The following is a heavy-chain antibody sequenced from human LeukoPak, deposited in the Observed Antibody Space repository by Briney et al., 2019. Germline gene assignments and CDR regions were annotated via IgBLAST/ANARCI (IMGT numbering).Heavy chain of an antibody. CDR3: ARAYCSSTSCYPDY. V-gene: IGHV1-69*04. CDR2: IIPILGIA. CDR1: GGTFSSYA. J-gene: IGHJ4*02. Sequence: ASVKVSCKASGGTFSSYAISWVRQAPGQGLELMGRIIPILGIANYAQKFQGRVTITADKSTSTAYMELSSLRSEDTAVYYCARAYCSSTSCYPDYWGQGTLVTVSS. D-gene: IGHD2-2*01.